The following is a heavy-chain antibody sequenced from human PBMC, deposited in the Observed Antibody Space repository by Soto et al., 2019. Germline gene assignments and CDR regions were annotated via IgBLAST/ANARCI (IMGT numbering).Heavy chain of an antibody. J-gene: IGHJ4*02. V-gene: IGHV4-39*01. Sequence: SETLSLTCTVSGGSISSSSYYWGWIRQPPGKGLEWIGSIYYSGSTYYNPSLKSRVTISVDTSKNQFSLKLSSVTAADTAVYYCARPKYSSSWSYWGQGTLVTVSS. CDR1: GGSISSSSYY. D-gene: IGHD6-13*01. CDR2: IYYSGST. CDR3: ARPKYSSSWSY.